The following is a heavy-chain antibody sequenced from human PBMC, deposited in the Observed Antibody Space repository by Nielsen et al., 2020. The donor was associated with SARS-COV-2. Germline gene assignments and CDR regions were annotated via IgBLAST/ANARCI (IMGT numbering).Heavy chain of an antibody. Sequence: GESLKISCAASGFTVSSNYMNWVRQAPGKGLEWVSYISSSSSTIYYADSVKGRFTISRDNAKNSLYLQMNSLRAEDTAVYYCARSGYYDSSGYYYWGQGTLVTVSS. CDR2: ISSSSSTI. D-gene: IGHD3-22*01. J-gene: IGHJ4*02. CDR3: ARSGYYDSSGYYY. CDR1: GFTVSSNY. V-gene: IGHV3-48*01.